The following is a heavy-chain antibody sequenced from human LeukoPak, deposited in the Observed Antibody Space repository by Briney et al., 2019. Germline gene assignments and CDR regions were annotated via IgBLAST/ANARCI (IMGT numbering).Heavy chain of an antibody. Sequence: SETLSLTCTVSDGSISSGGYYWSWIRQPPGKGLEWIGYIYHSGSTYYNPSLKSRVTISVDRSKNQFSLKLSSVTAADTAVYYCARAPLEEQLVPYYFDYWGQGTLVTVSS. CDR2: IYHSGST. J-gene: IGHJ4*02. D-gene: IGHD6-6*01. V-gene: IGHV4-30-2*01. CDR1: DGSISSGGYY. CDR3: ARAPLEEQLVPYYFDY.